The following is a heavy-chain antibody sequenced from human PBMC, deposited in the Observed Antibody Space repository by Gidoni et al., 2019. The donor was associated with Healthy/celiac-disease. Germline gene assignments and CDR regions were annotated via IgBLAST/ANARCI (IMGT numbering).Heavy chain of an antibody. CDR1: GFTFDDYA. J-gene: IGHJ4*02. V-gene: IGHV3-9*01. CDR3: AKDTGMGATNYFDY. CDR2: ISWNSGSI. Sequence: EVQLVESGGGLVQPGRSLRLSCAASGFTFDDYAMHWVRQAPGKGLEWVSGISWNSGSIGYADSVKGRFTISRDNAKNSLYLQMNSLRAEDTALYYCAKDTGMGATNYFDYWGQGTLVTVSS. D-gene: IGHD1-26*01.